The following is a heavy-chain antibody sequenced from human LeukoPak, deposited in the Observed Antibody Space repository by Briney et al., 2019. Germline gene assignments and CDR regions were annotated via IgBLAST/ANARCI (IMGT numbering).Heavy chain of an antibody. Sequence: GGSLRLSCAASGFTVSSDYMSWVRQAPGKGLEWVSTIYAGGSTYYADSVKGRFIVSRDNSKNTVYLQINSLRAEDTAVYYCARALAAASHTSSDYWGQGTLVTVTS. J-gene: IGHJ4*02. CDR1: GFTVSSDY. D-gene: IGHD6-13*01. CDR3: ARALAAASHTSSDY. CDR2: IYAGGST. V-gene: IGHV3-66*01.